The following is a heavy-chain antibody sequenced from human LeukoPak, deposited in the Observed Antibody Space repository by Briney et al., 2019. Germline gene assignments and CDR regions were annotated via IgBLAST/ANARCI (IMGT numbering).Heavy chain of an antibody. CDR2: MNQDGSEK. J-gene: IGHJ6*02. CDR3: ATYTHWVAGDV. CDR1: GFTFSDSW. Sequence: PGGSLRLSCAASGFTFSDSWMSWVRQAPGKGLEWVANMNQDGSEKDYVDSVKGRFPISRDNARNSLYLQMGSLRAEDTAVYYCATYTHWVAGDVWGQGTTVTVSS. V-gene: IGHV3-7*01. D-gene: IGHD3-16*01.